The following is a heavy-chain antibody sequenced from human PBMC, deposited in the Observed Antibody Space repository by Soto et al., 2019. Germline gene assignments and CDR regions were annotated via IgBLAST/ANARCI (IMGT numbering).Heavy chain of an antibody. D-gene: IGHD3-10*01. J-gene: IGHJ6*02. CDR2: IYHSGST. CDR3: ASIPITMVRGAIYGMDV. V-gene: IGHV4-4*02. CDR1: GGSISSSNW. Sequence: TLSLTCAVSGGSISSSNWWSWVRQPPGKGLERIGEIYHSGSTNYNPSLKSRVTISVDKSKNEFSLNLSSETAADTAVYYCASIPITMVRGAIYGMDVWAQGTTVTVSS.